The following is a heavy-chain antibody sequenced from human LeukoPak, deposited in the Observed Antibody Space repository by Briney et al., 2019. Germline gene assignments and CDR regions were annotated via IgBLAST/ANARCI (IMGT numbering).Heavy chain of an antibody. CDR1: GFTSSRYS. CDR3: ARGTGCTGGSCSYYGMDV. CDR2: ISSSSSYI. D-gene: IGHD2-15*01. V-gene: IGHV3-21*01. J-gene: IGHJ6*02. Sequence: PGGSLRLSCVASGFTSSRYSMNWVRQAPGKGLEWVSSISSSSSYIYYADSVKGRFTISRDNAKNSLYLQMNSLRAEDTAVYYCARGTGCTGGSCSYYGMDVWGQGTTVTVSS.